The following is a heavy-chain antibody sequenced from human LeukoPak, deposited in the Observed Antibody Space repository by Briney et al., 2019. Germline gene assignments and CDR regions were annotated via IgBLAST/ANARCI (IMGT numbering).Heavy chain of an antibody. J-gene: IGHJ4*02. Sequence: APVKVSCKASGYTFTSYGISWVRQAPGQGLEWMGWIRVYNGDTNYAQKLPGRVTMTTDTSTSTAYMELSSLRSEDTAVYYCARQQERGPFDDWGQGTLVTVSS. CDR3: ARQQERGPFDD. CDR1: GYTFTSYG. D-gene: IGHD1-1*01. CDR2: IRVYNGDT. V-gene: IGHV1-18*01.